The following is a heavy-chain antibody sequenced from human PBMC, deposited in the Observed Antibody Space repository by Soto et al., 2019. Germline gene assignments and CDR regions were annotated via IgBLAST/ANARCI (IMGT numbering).Heavy chain of an antibody. Sequence: PGGSLRLSCAASGFTFSSYGMHWVRQAPGKGLEWVAVISYDGSNKYYADSVKGRFTISRDNSKNTLYLQMNSLRAEDTAVYYCAKDYGRVAAAGMDNFDYWGQGTLVTVSS. CDR1: GFTFSSYG. V-gene: IGHV3-30*18. CDR2: ISYDGSNK. D-gene: IGHD6-13*01. J-gene: IGHJ4*02. CDR3: AKDYGRVAAAGMDNFDY.